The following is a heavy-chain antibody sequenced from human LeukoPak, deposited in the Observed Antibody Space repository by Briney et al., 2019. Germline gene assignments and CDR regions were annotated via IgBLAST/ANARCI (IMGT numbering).Heavy chain of an antibody. Sequence: PSETLSLTCTVSGGSISSYYWSWIRQPPGKGLEWIGYIYYSGSTNYNPSLKGRVTISVDTSKNQFSLKLSSVTAADTAVYYCARSRGDTVTWIQLIDYWGQGTLVTVSS. V-gene: IGHV4-59*01. CDR2: IYYSGST. D-gene: IGHD5-18*01. CDR1: GGSISSYY. CDR3: ARSRGDTVTWIQLIDY. J-gene: IGHJ4*02.